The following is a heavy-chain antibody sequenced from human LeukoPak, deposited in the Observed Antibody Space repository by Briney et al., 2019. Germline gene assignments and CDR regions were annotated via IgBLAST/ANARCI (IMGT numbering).Heavy chain of an antibody. CDR3: ARAREAVAIDY. J-gene: IGHJ4*02. V-gene: IGHV4-34*01. CDR2: INHSAST. D-gene: IGHD6-19*01. CDR1: GGSFSGYY. Sequence: SETLSLTCAVYGGSFSGYYWSWIRQSPGKGLEWIGEINHSASTNCNPSLKSRLTISVDTSKNQFSLKLRSVTAADTAVYYCARAREAVAIDYWGQGTLVTVSS.